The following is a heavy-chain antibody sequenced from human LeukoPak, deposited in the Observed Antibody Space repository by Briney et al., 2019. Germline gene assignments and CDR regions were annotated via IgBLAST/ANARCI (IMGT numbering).Heavy chain of an antibody. J-gene: IGHJ4*02. CDR3: AIMTTVTTWPPDDY. V-gene: IGHV1-46*01. CDR2: INPSGGST. CDR1: GYTFTSYY. D-gene: IGHD4-17*01. Sequence: ASVKVSCKASGYTFTSYYMHWVRQAPGQGLEWMGIINPSGGSTSYAQKFQGRVTMTRDMSTSPVYMELSSLRSEDTAVYYCAIMTTVTTWPPDDYWGQGTLVTVSS.